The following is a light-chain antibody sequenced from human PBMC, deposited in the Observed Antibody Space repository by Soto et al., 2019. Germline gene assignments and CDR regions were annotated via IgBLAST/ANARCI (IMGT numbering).Light chain of an antibody. CDR1: SSDIGSYNY. CDR3: SSYTSSTTLV. J-gene: IGLJ2*01. Sequence: ALTQPASVSGSPGQSITISCTGTSSDIGSYNYVSWYQQNPGKAPKLMIYDVSNRPSGISNRFSGSKSGNTASLTISGLQAEDEADYYCSSYTSSTTLVFGGGTKLTVL. V-gene: IGLV2-14*01. CDR2: DVS.